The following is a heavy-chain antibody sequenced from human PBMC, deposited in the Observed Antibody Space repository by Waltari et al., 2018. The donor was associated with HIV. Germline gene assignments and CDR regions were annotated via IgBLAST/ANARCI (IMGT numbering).Heavy chain of an antibody. Sequence: QVQLVQSGAEVKKPGSSVKVSCKASGGTFSSYAISWVRQAPGQGLEWMGGSIPIFGTANYAQKFQGRVTITADESTSTAYMELSSLRSEDTAVYYCASGERPDDSSGRGAFDIWGQGTMVTVSS. CDR3: ASGERPDDSSGRGAFDI. D-gene: IGHD3-22*01. V-gene: IGHV1-69*01. CDR2: SIPIFGTA. CDR1: GGTFSSYA. J-gene: IGHJ3*02.